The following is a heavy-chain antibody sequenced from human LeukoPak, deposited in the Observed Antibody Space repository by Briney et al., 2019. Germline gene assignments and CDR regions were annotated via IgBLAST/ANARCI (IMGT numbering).Heavy chain of an antibody. Sequence: GASVKVSCKASGYTFTSYAMNWVRQAPGQGLEWLGWINPNSGGTNYAQKFQGRVTMTRDTSISTAYMELSRLRSDDTAVYYCASFGYSSSWTPDYWGQGTLVTVSS. CDR2: INPNSGGT. D-gene: IGHD6-13*01. CDR1: GYTFTSYA. J-gene: IGHJ4*02. CDR3: ASFGYSSSWTPDY. V-gene: IGHV1-2*02.